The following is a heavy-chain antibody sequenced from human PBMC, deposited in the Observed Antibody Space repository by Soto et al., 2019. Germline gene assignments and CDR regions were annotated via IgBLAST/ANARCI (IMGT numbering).Heavy chain of an antibody. J-gene: IGHJ4*02. CDR2: IKQDGSEK. CDR1: GFTFSSYW. Sequence: GGSLRLSCAASGFTFSSYWMSWVRQAPGKGLEWVANIKQDGSEKYYVDSVRGRFTISRDNAKNSLYLQMNSLRAEDTAVYYCARDLTPGISDYWGQGALVTVSS. V-gene: IGHV3-7*03. CDR3: ARDLTPGISDY. D-gene: IGHD1-26*01.